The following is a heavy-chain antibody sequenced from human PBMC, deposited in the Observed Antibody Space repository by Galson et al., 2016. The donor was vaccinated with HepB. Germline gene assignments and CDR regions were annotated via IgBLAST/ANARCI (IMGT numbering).Heavy chain of an antibody. V-gene: IGHV3-9*01. D-gene: IGHD3-22*01. Sequence: SLRLSCAASGFTFDDYAMHWVRQAPGRGLEWVSGISWNGGSRSYAASVKGRFTISRDTARNTLFLQMDSLRTEDTAFYYCTKDIKDYYDSSPPGDNSFGMDVWGQGTTVTVSS. CDR3: TKDIKDYYDSSPPGDNSFGMDV. CDR2: ISWNGGSR. CDR1: GFTFDDYA. J-gene: IGHJ6*02.